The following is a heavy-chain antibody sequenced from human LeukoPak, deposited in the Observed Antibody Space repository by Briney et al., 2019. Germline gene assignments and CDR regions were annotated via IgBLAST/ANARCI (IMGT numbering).Heavy chain of an antibody. CDR2: INTNTGNP. V-gene: IGHV7-4-1*02. Sequence: ASVKVSCKASGYTFTSYAMNWVRQAPGQGLEWMGWINTNTGNPTYAQGFTGRFVFSLDTSVSTAYLQISSLKAEDTAVYYCARVSSGYYYDSFDYWGQGTLVTVSS. CDR3: ARVSSGYYYDSFDY. CDR1: GYTFTSYA. D-gene: IGHD3-22*01. J-gene: IGHJ4*02.